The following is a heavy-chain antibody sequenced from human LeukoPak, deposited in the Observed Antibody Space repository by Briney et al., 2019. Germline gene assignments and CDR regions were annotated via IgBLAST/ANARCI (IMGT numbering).Heavy chain of an antibody. CDR3: ARVGAVASPLDY. V-gene: IGHV4-34*01. D-gene: IGHD6-19*01. Sequence: SETLSPTCAVYGGSFSGYYWSWIRQPPGKGLEWIGEINHSGSTNYNPSLKSRVTISVDTSKNQFSLKLSSVTAADTAVYYCARVGAVASPLDYWGQGTLVTVSS. CDR2: INHSGST. J-gene: IGHJ4*02. CDR1: GGSFSGYY.